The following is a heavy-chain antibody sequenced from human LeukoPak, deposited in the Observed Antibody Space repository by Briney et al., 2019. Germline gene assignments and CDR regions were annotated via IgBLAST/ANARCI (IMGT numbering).Heavy chain of an antibody. Sequence: GASVKVSCKASGYTVTSYAMNWVRQAPGQGLEWMGWINTNTGNPTYAQGFTGRFVFSLDTSVSTAYLQISSLKAEDTAVYYCARGSNSKQLWLRTAFDIWGQGTMVTVSS. CDR3: ARGSNSKQLWLRTAFDI. J-gene: IGHJ3*02. V-gene: IGHV7-4-1*02. CDR1: GYTVTSYA. CDR2: INTNTGNP. D-gene: IGHD5-18*01.